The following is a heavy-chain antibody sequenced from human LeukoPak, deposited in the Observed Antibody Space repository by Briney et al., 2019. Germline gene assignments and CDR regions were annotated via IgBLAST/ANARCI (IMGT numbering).Heavy chain of an antibody. V-gene: IGHV4-30-4*08. CDR2: IYYSGST. CDR1: GGSISSGDYY. Sequence: SETLSLTCTVSGGSISSGDYYWSWIRQPPGKGLEWIGYIYYSGSTNYNPSLKSRVTISVDKSKNQFSLKLSSVTAADTAVYYCARGYGSGSYLGYFQHWGQGTLVTVSS. D-gene: IGHD3-10*01. J-gene: IGHJ1*01. CDR3: ARGYGSGSYLGYFQH.